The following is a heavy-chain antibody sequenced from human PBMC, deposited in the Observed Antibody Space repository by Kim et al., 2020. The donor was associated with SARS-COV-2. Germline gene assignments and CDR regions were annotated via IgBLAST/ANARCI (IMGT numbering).Heavy chain of an antibody. CDR3: ARDTTSRYSYGYVPPRWFDP. V-gene: IGHV4-39*07. CDR1: GGSISSSSYY. CDR2: IYYSGST. Sequence: SETLSLTCTVSGGSISSSSYYWGWIRQPPGKGLEWIGSIYYSGSTYYNPSLKSRVTISVDTSKNQFSLKLSSVTAADTAVYYCARDTTSRYSYGYVPPRWFDPWGQGTLVTVSS. J-gene: IGHJ5*02. D-gene: IGHD5-18*01.